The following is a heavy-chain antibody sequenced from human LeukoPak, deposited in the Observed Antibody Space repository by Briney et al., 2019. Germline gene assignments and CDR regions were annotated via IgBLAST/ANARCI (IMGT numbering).Heavy chain of an antibody. Sequence: ASVKVSCKASGYTFTGYYMHWVRQAPGQGLEWMGIISSSSGSTTYAQKFQGRVSMTRDTSTSTVYMELSSLRSEDTAVYYCARVFCSGGSCYHTPYLDSWGQGTPVTVSS. V-gene: IGHV1-46*01. D-gene: IGHD2-15*01. J-gene: IGHJ4*02. CDR3: ARVFCSGGSCYHTPYLDS. CDR2: ISSSSGST. CDR1: GYTFTGYY.